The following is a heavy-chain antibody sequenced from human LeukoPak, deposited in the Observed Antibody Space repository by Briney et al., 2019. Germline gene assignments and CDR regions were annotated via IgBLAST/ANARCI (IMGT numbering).Heavy chain of an antibody. D-gene: IGHD5-18*01. CDR2: INPSGGST. Sequence: GASVKVSCKASGYTFTSYYMHWVRQAPGQGLEWMGIINPSGGSTSYAQKFQGRVTMTRDMSTSTVYMELSSLRSEDTAVYYCARGPSPLAGNTAMVSFDYWGQGTLVTVSS. V-gene: IGHV1-46*01. J-gene: IGHJ4*02. CDR1: GYTFTSYY. CDR3: ARGPSPLAGNTAMVSFDY.